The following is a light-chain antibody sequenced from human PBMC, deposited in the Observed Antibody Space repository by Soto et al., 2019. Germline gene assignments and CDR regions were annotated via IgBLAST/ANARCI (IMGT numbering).Light chain of an antibody. Sequence: EIVMTQSPAALSVSPGERATLSCRASRSVANSLAWYQQKPGQAPRLLIYGASTRATGIPARFSGSVSGTEFTLTINSLQSEDFGSYYCQQYNDWPQTFGQGTKVDIK. CDR1: RSVANS. V-gene: IGKV3-15*01. J-gene: IGKJ1*01. CDR3: QQYNDWPQT. CDR2: GAS.